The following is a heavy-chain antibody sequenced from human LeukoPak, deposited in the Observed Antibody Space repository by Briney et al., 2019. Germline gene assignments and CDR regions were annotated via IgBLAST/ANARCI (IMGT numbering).Heavy chain of an antibody. CDR2: IIPIFGTA. J-gene: IGHJ5*02. D-gene: IGHD6-19*01. V-gene: IGHV1-69*05. CDR3: ASTHSSGWYDDWFDP. Sequence: SVKVSCKASGGTFSSYAISWVRQAPGQGLEWMGRIIPIFGTANYAQKFQGKVTITTDESTSTAYMELSSLRSEDTAVYYCASTHSSGWYDDWFDPWGQGTLVTVSS. CDR1: GGTFSSYA.